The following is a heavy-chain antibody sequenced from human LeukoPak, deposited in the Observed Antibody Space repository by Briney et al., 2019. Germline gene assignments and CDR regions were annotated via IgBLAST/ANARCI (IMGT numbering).Heavy chain of an antibody. D-gene: IGHD1-26*01. V-gene: IGHV4-39*07. J-gene: IGHJ3*02. CDR3: ARGIVGATGGAFDI. CDR2: IYYSGIT. CDR1: GGSIGSSSYY. Sequence: PSETLSHTCTVSGGSIGSSSYYWGWIRQPPGKGLEWIGSIYYSGITYYNPSLKSRVTISVDTSKNHFSLKLSSVTAADTAVYYCARGIVGATGGAFDIWGQGTMVTVSS.